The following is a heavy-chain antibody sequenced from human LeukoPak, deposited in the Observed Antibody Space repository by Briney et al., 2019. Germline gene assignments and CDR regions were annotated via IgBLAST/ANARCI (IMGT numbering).Heavy chain of an antibody. CDR2: IWYDGSNK. J-gene: IGHJ4*02. D-gene: IGHD5-18*01. CDR1: GFTFSSYG. CDR3: ARDKRLRGIQLWLGY. Sequence: AGGSLRLSCAASGFTFSSYGMHWVRQAPGKGLEWVADIWYDGSNKYYADSVKGRFTISRDNSKNTLYLQMNSLRAEDTAVYYCARDKRLRGIQLWLGYWGQGTLVTVSS. V-gene: IGHV3-33*01.